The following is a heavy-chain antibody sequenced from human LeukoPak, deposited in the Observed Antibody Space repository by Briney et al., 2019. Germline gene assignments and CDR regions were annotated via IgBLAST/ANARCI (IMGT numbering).Heavy chain of an antibody. CDR3: ARTYCGGDCYYSYFDY. V-gene: IGHV5-51*01. Sequence: GESLKISCKGSGYSFTTYWIGWVRQMPGKGLEWMGIIYPGDSDTRYSPSFQGQVTISADKSISTAYLQWSSLKASDTAMYYCARTYCGGDCYYSYFDYWGQGALVTVSS. D-gene: IGHD2-21*02. CDR1: GYSFTTYW. J-gene: IGHJ4*02. CDR2: IYPGDSDT.